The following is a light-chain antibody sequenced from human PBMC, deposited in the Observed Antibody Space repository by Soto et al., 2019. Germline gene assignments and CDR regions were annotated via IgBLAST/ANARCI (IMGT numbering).Light chain of an antibody. CDR1: SSDVGKYNL. Sequence: QSVLTQPASVSGSPGQSITISCTGTSSDVGKYNLVSWYQQHPGKAPKLMLYEANKRPSGVSNRFSGSKSGNTASLTISGLQAEDEADYHCCSYAGSSTLWVFGGGTKLTVL. J-gene: IGLJ3*02. V-gene: IGLV2-23*02. CDR2: EAN. CDR3: CSYAGSSTLWV.